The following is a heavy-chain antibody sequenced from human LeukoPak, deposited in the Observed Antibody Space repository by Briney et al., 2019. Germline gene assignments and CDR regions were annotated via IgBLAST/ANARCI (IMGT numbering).Heavy chain of an antibody. CDR3: ARYIVSYPHDAFDI. Sequence: SEILSLTCAVYGGSFSGYYWSWIRQPPGKGLEWIGYIYYSGSTNYNPSLKSRVTISVDTSKKQFSLKLSSVTAADTAFYYCARYIVSYPHDAFDIWGQGTMVTVSS. D-gene: IGHD1-26*01. CDR2: IYYSGST. V-gene: IGHV4-59*01. J-gene: IGHJ3*02. CDR1: GGSFSGYY.